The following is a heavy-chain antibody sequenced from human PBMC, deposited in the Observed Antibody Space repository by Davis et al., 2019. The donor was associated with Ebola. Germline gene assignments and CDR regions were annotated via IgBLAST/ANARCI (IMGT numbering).Heavy chain of an antibody. D-gene: IGHD7-27*01. Sequence: PSETLSLTCTVPGGSISAGIHFYGWIRQSPGKGLEWIGSGHWSGNTYYNPSLQSRVTISVDTSKNQASLNLSSVTAADTAVYYCAREVWGSTFPDYWGQGTLVTVSS. V-gene: IGHV4-39*02. CDR1: GGSISAGIHF. CDR3: AREVWGSTFPDY. J-gene: IGHJ4*02. CDR2: GHWSGNT.